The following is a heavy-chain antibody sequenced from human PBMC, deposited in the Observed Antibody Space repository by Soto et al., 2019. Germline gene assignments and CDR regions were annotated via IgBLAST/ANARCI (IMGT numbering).Heavy chain of an antibody. CDR3: ARGTTGTFFDY. D-gene: IGHD1-1*01. V-gene: IGHV4-59*01. Sequence: PSETLSLTCTVSGGSISSYYWSWIRQPPGKGLEWIGYIYYSGSTNYNPSLKSRVTISVDTSKNQFSLKLSSVTAADTAVYYCARGTTGTFFDYWGQGTLVTVSS. CDR2: IYYSGST. CDR1: GGSISSYY. J-gene: IGHJ4*02.